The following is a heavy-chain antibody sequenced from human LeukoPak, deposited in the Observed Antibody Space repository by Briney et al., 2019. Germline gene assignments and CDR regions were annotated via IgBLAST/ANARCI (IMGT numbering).Heavy chain of an antibody. CDR1: GYIFTNYW. CDR2: IYPADSDT. J-gene: IGHJ4*02. D-gene: IGHD3-10*01. CDR3: ARQSRDGSKTRGYYFDY. Sequence: GESLKISCRVSGYIFTNYWIGWVRQMPGKGLESMGIIYPADSDTAYSPSFQGQVTISADMSIDTVYLQWSSLKASDTAIYYCARQSRDGSKTRGYYFDYWGQGTLVTVSS. V-gene: IGHV5-51*01.